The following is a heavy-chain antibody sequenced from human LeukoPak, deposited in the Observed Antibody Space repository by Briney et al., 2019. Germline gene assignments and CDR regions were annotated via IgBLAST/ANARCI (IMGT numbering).Heavy chain of an antibody. CDR1: GYTFTSYD. CDR3: ARRRRGSGSYYHSY. CDR2: MNPNSGNT. Sequence: ASVKVSCKASGYTFTSYDTNWVRQATGQGLEWMGWMNPNSGNTGYAQKFQGRVTMTRNTSISTAYMELSSLRSEDTAVYYCARRRRGSGSYYHSYWGQGTLVTVSS. J-gene: IGHJ4*02. V-gene: IGHV1-8*01. D-gene: IGHD3-10*01.